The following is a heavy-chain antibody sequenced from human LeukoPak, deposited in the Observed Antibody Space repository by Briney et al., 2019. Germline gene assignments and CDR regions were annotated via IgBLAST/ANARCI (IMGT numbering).Heavy chain of an antibody. CDR2: IYYSGST. Sequence: SETLSLTCTVSGGSISSYYWSWIRQPPGKGLEWIGYIYYSGSTNYNPSLKSRVTISVDTSKNQFSLKLSSVTAADTAVYYCARGYCSGGSCPADYWGRGTLVTVSS. D-gene: IGHD2-15*01. J-gene: IGHJ4*02. CDR3: ARGYCSGGSCPADY. CDR1: GGSISSYY. V-gene: IGHV4-59*01.